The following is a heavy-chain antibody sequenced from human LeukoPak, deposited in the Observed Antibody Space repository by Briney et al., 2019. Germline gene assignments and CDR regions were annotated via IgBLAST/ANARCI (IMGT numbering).Heavy chain of an antibody. D-gene: IGHD3-3*01. CDR2: INHSGST. Sequence: SXTLSLTCAVYGGSFSGYYWSWIRQPPGKGMEWIGEINHSGSTNYNPSLKSRVTISVDTSKNQFSLKLSSVTAADTAVYYCARVVVMIDYWGQGTLVTVSS. CDR3: ARVVVMIDY. CDR1: GGSFSGYY. J-gene: IGHJ4*02. V-gene: IGHV4-34*01.